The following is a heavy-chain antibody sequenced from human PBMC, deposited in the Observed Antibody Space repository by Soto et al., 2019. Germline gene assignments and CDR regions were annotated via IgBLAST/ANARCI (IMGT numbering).Heavy chain of an antibody. CDR2: ISGSGGST. Sequence: GGSLRLSCVASGFTFSSYAMSWVRQAPGKGLEWVSAISGSGGSTYYADSVKGRFTISRDNSKNTLYLQMNSLRAEDTAVYYCAKDPFYGSGIGWFDPWGQGTLVTVSS. V-gene: IGHV3-23*01. CDR3: AKDPFYGSGIGWFDP. CDR1: GFTFSSYA. J-gene: IGHJ5*02. D-gene: IGHD3-10*01.